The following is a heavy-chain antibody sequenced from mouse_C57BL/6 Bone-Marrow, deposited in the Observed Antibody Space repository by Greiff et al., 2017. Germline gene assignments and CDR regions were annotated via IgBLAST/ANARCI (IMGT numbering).Heavy chain of an antibody. V-gene: IGHV3-6*01. J-gene: IGHJ4*01. CDR3: AREKRKYYYYGSSYGDYAMDY. CDR2: ISYDGSN. Sequence: EVKLEESGPGLVKPSQSLSLTCSVTGYSITSGYYWNWIRQFPGNKLEWMGYISYDGSNNYNPSLKNRISITRDTSKNQFFLKLNSVTTEDTATYYCAREKRKYYYYGSSYGDYAMDYWGQGTSVTVSS. D-gene: IGHD1-1*01. CDR1: GYSITSGYY.